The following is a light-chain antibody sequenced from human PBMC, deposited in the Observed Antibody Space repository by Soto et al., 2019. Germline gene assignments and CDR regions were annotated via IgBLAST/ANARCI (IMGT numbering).Light chain of an antibody. J-gene: IGKJ4*01. CDR2: EAS. Sequence: EIVLTQSPATLSLSPGERATLSCRASQIINTYLAWYQQKPGQAPRLLIFEASHRATGIPARFSGSGFGTDFTLAISSLEPEDFAIYYCQQRYTWPLTFGGGTEVEIK. CDR1: QIINTY. V-gene: IGKV3-11*01. CDR3: QQRYTWPLT.